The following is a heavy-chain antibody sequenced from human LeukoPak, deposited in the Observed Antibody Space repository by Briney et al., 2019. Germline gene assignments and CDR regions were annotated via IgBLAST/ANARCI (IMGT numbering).Heavy chain of an antibody. Sequence: SETLSLTCTVSGGSISSSTFYWGWIRQPPGKGLEWIGSTYYRGTTYNPSLKSRVTISVDTSKNQFSLQLSSVTAADTAVYYCARDWNRYAYWGQGTLVTVSS. CDR3: ARDWNRYAY. CDR1: GGSISSSTFY. CDR2: TYYRGTT. D-gene: IGHD1-1*01. J-gene: IGHJ4*02. V-gene: IGHV4-39*07.